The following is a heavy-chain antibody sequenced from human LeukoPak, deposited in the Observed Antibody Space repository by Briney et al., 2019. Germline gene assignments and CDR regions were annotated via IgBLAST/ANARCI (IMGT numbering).Heavy chain of an antibody. V-gene: IGHV3-23*01. Sequence: PGGSLRLSCAASGFTFSSYAMSWVRQAPGKGLEWVSAISGSGGSTYYADSVKGRFTISRDNSKNTLYLQMNSLRAEDTAVYYCAKGRGYSYGFFPFDYWGQGTLVTVSS. CDR1: GFTFSSYA. CDR3: AKGRGYSYGFFPFDY. J-gene: IGHJ4*02. D-gene: IGHD5-18*01. CDR2: ISGSGGST.